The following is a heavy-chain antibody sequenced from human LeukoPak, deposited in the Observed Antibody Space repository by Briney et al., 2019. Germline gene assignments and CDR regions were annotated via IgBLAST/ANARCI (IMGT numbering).Heavy chain of an antibody. V-gene: IGHV3-72*01. D-gene: IGHD3-3*01. CDR1: GFIFSDYY. CDR3: TRCPSSGYQPDY. Sequence: GGSLRLSCAASGFIFSDYYMDWVRQAPGKGLEWVGRSRNKVDGNTIEYAASGKVTFIISRDDSQKSLYLQMNSLKTADTAVYYCTRCPSSGYQPDYWGQGTLVTVSS. CDR2: SRNKVDGNTI. J-gene: IGHJ4*02.